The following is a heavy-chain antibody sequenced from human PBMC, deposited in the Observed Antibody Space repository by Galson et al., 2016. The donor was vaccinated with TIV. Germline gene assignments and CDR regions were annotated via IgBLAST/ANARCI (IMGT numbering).Heavy chain of an antibody. J-gene: IGHJ3*02. Sequence: VRQAPGKGLEWVSTISSSSDYRFYADSVKGRFTISRDNARNSLHLQINSLRVEDTAVYYCARDRDYYDSSSYSPDAFDMWGQGTMVTVSS. CDR2: ISSSSDYR. V-gene: IGHV3-21*01. CDR3: ARDRDYYDSSSYSPDAFDM. D-gene: IGHD3-22*01.